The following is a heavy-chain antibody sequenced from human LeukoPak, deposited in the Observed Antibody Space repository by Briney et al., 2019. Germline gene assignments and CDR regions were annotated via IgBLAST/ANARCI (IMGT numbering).Heavy chain of an antibody. CDR1: GFTFSNSA. V-gene: IGHV3-23*01. CDR2: ISGSGGST. J-gene: IGHJ4*02. CDR3: AKRDGYLFDY. Sequence: GGSLRLSCAASGFTFSNSAMSWVRQAPGKGLEWVSAISGSGGSTYYADSVKGRFTISRDNSKNTLYLQMNSLRAEDTAVYYCAKRDGYLFDYWGQGTLVTVSS. D-gene: IGHD5-24*01.